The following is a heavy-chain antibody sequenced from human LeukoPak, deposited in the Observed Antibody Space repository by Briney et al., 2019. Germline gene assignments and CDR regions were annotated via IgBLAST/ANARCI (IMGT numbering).Heavy chain of an antibody. CDR1: GGSISSYY. CDR2: IYYSGST. J-gene: IGHJ5*02. CDR3: ARDSYDSSGYYYGWFGP. V-gene: IGHV4-59*01. Sequence: SETLSLTCTVSGGSISSYYWSWIRQPPGKGLEWIGYIYYSGSTNYNPSLKSRVTISVDTSENQFSLKLSSVTAADTAVYYCARDSYDSSGYYYGWFGPWGQGTLVTVSS. D-gene: IGHD3-22*01.